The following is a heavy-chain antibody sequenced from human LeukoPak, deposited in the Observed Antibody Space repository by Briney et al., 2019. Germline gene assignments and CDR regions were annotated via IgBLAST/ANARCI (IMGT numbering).Heavy chain of an antibody. V-gene: IGHV3-23*01. D-gene: IGHD3-3*01. CDR1: GFTFSNYA. CDR2: VSGSGDST. CDR3: ASLIRFLEWSFDY. Sequence: GSLRLSCAASGFTFSNYAMTWVRQAPGKGLEWVSTVSGSGDSTYYADSVKGRFTIFRDNSKNTLYLQMNSLRAEDTALYYCASLIRFLEWSFDYWGQGTLVTVSS. J-gene: IGHJ4*02.